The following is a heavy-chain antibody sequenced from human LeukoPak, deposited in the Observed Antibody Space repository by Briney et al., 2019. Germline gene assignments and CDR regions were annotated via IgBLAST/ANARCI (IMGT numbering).Heavy chain of an antibody. CDR1: GGTFTTLG. V-gene: IGHV1-69*04. Sequence: ASVKVSCKASGGTFTTLGFSWVRQAPGRGLEWMGRIIPILGIANYAQKFQGRVTFTADKITNTTYMELTSLSSEDTALYYCARDLVYCVGNCYDDYWGQGTLVTVSS. D-gene: IGHD2-21*02. CDR3: ARDLVYCVGNCYDDY. CDR2: IIPILGIA. J-gene: IGHJ4*02.